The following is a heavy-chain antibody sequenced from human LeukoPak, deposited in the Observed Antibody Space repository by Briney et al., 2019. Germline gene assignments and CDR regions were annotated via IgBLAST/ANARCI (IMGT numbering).Heavy chain of an antibody. Sequence: ASVKVSCKASGYTFTSYYMHWVRQAPGRGLEWMGIINPSGGSTSYAQKFQGRVTMTRDTSTSTVYMELSSLRSEDTAVYYCARAITGKRGHDAFDIWGQGTMVTVSS. D-gene: IGHD1-20*01. CDR2: INPSGGST. J-gene: IGHJ3*02. CDR1: GYTFTSYY. V-gene: IGHV1-46*01. CDR3: ARAITGKRGHDAFDI.